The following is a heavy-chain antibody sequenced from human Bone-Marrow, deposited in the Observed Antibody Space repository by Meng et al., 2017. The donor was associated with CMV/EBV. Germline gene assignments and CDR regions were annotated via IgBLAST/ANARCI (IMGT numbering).Heavy chain of an antibody. CDR1: GFTFSSYG. Sequence: GESLKISCAASGFTFSSYGMHWVRQAPGKGLEWVAVIWYDGSNKYYADSVKGRFTISRDNSKNTLYLQMNSLRAEDTAVYYCAKDKQLASFDYWGQGTLVTVSS. CDR2: IWYDGSNK. D-gene: IGHD6-13*01. V-gene: IGHV3-30*02. J-gene: IGHJ4*02. CDR3: AKDKQLASFDY.